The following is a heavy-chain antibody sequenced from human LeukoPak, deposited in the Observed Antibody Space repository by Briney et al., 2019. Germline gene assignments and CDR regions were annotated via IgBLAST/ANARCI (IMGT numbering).Heavy chain of an antibody. J-gene: IGHJ6*03. CDR2: MNPNSGNT. V-gene: IGHV1-8*03. CDR1: GYTFTSYN. CDR3: ARGSRFLEWSDYYMDV. Sequence: GASVKVSCKASGYTFTSYNINWVRQATGQGLEWMGWMNPNSGNTGYAQKFQGRVTITRNTSISTAYMELSSLRSEDTAVYYCARGSRFLEWSDYYMDVWGKGTTVTVSS. D-gene: IGHD3-3*01.